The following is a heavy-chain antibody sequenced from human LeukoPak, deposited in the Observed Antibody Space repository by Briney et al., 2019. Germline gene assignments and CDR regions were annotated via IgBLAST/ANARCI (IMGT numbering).Heavy chain of an antibody. J-gene: IGHJ1*01. Sequence: PGRSLRLSCAASGFTFDDYAMHWVRQAPGKGLEWVSGISWNSGNIGYADSVKGQFTISRDNAKNSLYLQMNSLRPEDTALYYCAKDGSYSGHQYFQHWGQGTLVTVSS. CDR3: AKDGSYSGHQYFQH. CDR2: ISWNSGNI. CDR1: GFTFDDYA. D-gene: IGHD1-26*01. V-gene: IGHV3-9*01.